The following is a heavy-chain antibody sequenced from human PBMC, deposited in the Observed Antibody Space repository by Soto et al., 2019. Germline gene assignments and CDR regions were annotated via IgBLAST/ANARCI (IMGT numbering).Heavy chain of an antibody. D-gene: IGHD3-3*01. CDR1: GFTFDSYA. J-gene: IGHJ3*01. V-gene: IGHV3-23*01. Sequence: EVKLLESGGGLAQPGGSRRLSCVGSGFTFDSYAISWVRQAPGERLLWIAAISGSADGTDYAHSVRGRFTISRDNAKKTVHLQMDSLRVEDTAVYFCAKDTVGGYSFWSGYYSDGLDVWGQGTLVSVS. CDR2: ISGSADGT. CDR3: AKDTVGGYSFWSGYYSDGLDV.